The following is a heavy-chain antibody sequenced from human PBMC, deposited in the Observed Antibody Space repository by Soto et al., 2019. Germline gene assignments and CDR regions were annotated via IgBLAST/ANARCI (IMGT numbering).Heavy chain of an antibody. CDR2: ISAYNGNT. J-gene: IGHJ4*02. CDR3: ARAPPPPDY. V-gene: IGHV1-18*01. Sequence: QVQLVQSGAEVKKPGASVKVSCKASGYTFASYAISWMRQAPGQGLEWMGWISAYNGNTNCAQKLQGRVTMTTDTSTSTAYMEVGSLVSDDTAGYYCARAPPPPDYWGQGTLVTVSS. CDR1: GYTFASYA.